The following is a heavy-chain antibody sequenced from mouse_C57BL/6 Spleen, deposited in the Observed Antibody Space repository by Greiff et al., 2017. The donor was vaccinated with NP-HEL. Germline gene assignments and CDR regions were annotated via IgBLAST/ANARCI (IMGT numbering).Heavy chain of an antibody. Sequence: EVQRVESGEGLVKPGGSLKLSCAASGFTFSSYAMSWVRQTPEKRLEWVAYISSGGDYIYYADTVKGRFTISRDNARNTLYLQMSSLKSEDTAMYYCTRSYYSNYGFAYWGQGTLVTVSA. V-gene: IGHV5-9-1*02. J-gene: IGHJ3*01. D-gene: IGHD2-5*01. CDR1: GFTFSSYA. CDR2: ISSGGDYI. CDR3: TRSYYSNYGFAY.